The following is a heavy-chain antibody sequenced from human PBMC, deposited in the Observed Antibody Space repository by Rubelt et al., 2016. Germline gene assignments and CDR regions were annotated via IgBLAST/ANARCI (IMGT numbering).Heavy chain of an antibody. Sequence: SHGSGTNYADSVKGRFTISRDNAKNTVYLQMNSLRAEDTAVYYCARDRGGNWNYVDNWFDPWGQGTLVTVSS. CDR2: SHGSGT. J-gene: IGHJ5*02. D-gene: IGHD1-7*01. V-gene: IGHV3-74*01. CDR3: ARDRGGNWNYVDNWFDP.